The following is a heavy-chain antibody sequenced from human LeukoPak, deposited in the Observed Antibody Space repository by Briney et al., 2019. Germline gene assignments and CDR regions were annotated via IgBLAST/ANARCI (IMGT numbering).Heavy chain of an antibody. CDR2: INTNTGNP. D-gene: IGHD6-6*01. Sequence: ASVKVSCKASGYTFTSYAMNWVRQAPGQGLEWMGWINTNTGNPTYAQGFTGRFVFSLDTSVSTAYLQISSLKAEDTAVYYCAIEGYSSSSLGYFDLWGRGTLVTVSS. V-gene: IGHV7-4-1*02. J-gene: IGHJ2*01. CDR3: AIEGYSSSSLGYFDL. CDR1: GYTFTSYA.